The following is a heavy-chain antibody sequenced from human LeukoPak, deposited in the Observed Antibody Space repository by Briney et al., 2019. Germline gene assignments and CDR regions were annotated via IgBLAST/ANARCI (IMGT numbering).Heavy chain of an antibody. D-gene: IGHD5-24*01. CDR2: IYYSGCT. J-gene: IGHJ4*02. CDR3: ARLVVEMATIGGYYFDY. CDR1: GGSISSGGYY. V-gene: IGHV4-31*03. Sequence: SETLSLTCTVSGGSISSGGYYWSWIRQHPGKGLEWIGYIYYSGCTYYNPSLKSRVTISVDTSKNQFSLKLSSVTAADTAVYYCARLVVEMATIGGYYFDYWGQGTLVTVSS.